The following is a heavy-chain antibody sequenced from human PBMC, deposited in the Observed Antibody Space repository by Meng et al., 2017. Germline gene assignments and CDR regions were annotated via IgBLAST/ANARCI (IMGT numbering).Heavy chain of an antibody. CDR1: GYTFPDYW. CDR3: ARDEDISAAGKLFGDY. J-gene: IGHJ4*02. Sequence: ASVKVSCKASGYTFPDYWLHWVRRAPGQGLEWMGRINPKSGDTHYAQRFQGRVTMTGDTSISTAYMGLSGLRSDGTAMYYCARDEDISAAGKLFGDYWGQGTLVTVSS. D-gene: IGHD6-13*01. V-gene: IGHV1-2*06. CDR2: INPKSGDT.